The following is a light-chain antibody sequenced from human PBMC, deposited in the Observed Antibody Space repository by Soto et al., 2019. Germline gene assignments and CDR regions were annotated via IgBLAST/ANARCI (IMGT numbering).Light chain of an antibody. Sequence: EIVLTQSPATLSLSPGETATLSCRASHSVSNYLAWYQQKPGQAPRPLIYDASTRATGVPAKFSGSGSGTDFTLTISSLEPEDFAVYFWQQRSNWPLTFGGGTKVEIK. J-gene: IGKJ4*01. CDR2: DAS. CDR3: QQRSNWPLT. V-gene: IGKV3-11*01. CDR1: HSVSNY.